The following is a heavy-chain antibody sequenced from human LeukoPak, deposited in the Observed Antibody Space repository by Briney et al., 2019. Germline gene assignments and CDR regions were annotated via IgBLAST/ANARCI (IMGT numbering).Heavy chain of an antibody. CDR2: IYYSGST. Sequence: SETLSLTCTVSGGSISSSSYYWGWIRQPPGKGLEWIGSIYYSGSTYYNPSLKSRVTISVDTSKNQSSLKLSSVTAADTAVYYCARASHDYGDYSHFDYWGQGTLVTVSS. V-gene: IGHV4-39*07. CDR1: GGSISSSSYY. D-gene: IGHD4-17*01. J-gene: IGHJ4*02. CDR3: ARASHDYGDYSHFDY.